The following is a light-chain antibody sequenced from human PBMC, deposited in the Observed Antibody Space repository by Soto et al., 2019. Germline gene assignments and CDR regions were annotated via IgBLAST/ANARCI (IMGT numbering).Light chain of an antibody. CDR3: SSYSNTNTPVV. V-gene: IGLV2-14*03. CDR1: SSDVGGYSY. CDR2: DVS. Sequence: QSALTQPASVSGSPGQSIIISCTGTSSDVGGYSYVSWYQQHPGKAPKLMIYDVSNRPSGISDRFSGSKSGNTASLTISGLQAEDEADYYCSSYSNTNTPVVFGGGTKLTVL. J-gene: IGLJ2*01.